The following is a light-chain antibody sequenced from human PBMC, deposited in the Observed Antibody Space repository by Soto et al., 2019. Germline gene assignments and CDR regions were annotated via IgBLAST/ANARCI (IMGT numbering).Light chain of an antibody. Sequence: EIVLTQSPGTLSLSPGERATLSCRASESVDNNYLAWYQQKPGQAPRLLIYAASSRATGIPDRFSGSGSGTDFTLTISRLEPEDFAVYYCQQYGTALYTFGQGTKLEVK. CDR3: QQYGTALYT. CDR2: AAS. J-gene: IGKJ2*01. V-gene: IGKV3-20*01. CDR1: ESVDNNY.